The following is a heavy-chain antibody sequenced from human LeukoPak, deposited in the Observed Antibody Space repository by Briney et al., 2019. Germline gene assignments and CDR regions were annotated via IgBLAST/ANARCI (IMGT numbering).Heavy chain of an antibody. CDR1: GASISGSGYY. V-gene: IGHV4-39*01. D-gene: IGHD6-19*01. CDR3: ARHSSGRDY. Sequence: SETLSLTCTVSGASISGSGYYWGWIRQPPGKGLEWIGEINHSGSTNYNPSLKSRVTISVDTSKNQFSLKLSSVTAADTAVYYCARHSSGRDYWGQGTLVTVSS. J-gene: IGHJ4*02. CDR2: INHSGST.